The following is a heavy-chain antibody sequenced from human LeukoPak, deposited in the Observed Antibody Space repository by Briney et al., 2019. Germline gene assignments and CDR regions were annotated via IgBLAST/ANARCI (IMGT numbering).Heavy chain of an antibody. J-gene: IGHJ4*02. CDR3: VRALGSSSADS. V-gene: IGHV3-7*01. D-gene: IGHD6-6*01. CDR2: IKQDGSEK. CDR1: GFNFRAYW. Sequence: GGSLRLSCAASGFNFRAYWMSWARQAPGKGLEWVANIKQDGSEKYYVHSVEGRFTISRDNTKNSLSLQMNSLRGEDTAVYYCVRALGSSSADSWGQGTLVTVSS.